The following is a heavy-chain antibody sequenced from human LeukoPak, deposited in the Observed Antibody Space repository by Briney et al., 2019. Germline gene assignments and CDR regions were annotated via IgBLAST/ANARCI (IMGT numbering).Heavy chain of an antibody. CDR1: GFTFSSYS. D-gene: IGHD6-13*01. Sequence: GGSLRLSCAASGFTFSSYSMNWVRQAPGKGLEWVSAISGSGGSTYYADSVKGRFTISRDNSKNTLYLQMNSLRAEDTAVYYCAKDLGQQLVYDYWGQGTLVTVSS. V-gene: IGHV3-23*01. J-gene: IGHJ4*02. CDR2: ISGSGGST. CDR3: AKDLGQQLVYDY.